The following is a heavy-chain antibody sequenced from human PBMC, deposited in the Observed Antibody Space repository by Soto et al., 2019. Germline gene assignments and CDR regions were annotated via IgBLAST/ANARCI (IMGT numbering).Heavy chain of an antibody. V-gene: IGHV1-69*12. Sequence: QVQLVQSGAEVKKPGSSVKVSCKASGGTFSSYAISWVRQAPGQGLEWMGGIIPIFGTANYAQQFQGRVTITADESTSTAYMELSSLRSEDTAGYYGARSITGSKSQNGMDGWGQGTTVTVSS. CDR2: IIPIFGTA. D-gene: IGHD1-20*01. CDR3: ARSITGSKSQNGMDG. CDR1: GGTFSSYA. J-gene: IGHJ6*02.